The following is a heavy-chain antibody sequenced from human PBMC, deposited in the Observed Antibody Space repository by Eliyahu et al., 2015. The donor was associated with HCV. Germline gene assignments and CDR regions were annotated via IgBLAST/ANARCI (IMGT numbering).Heavy chain of an antibody. V-gene: IGHV3-21*01. J-gene: IGHJ6*02. Sequence: EVQLVESGGGLVKPGGSLXLSCSGSGITFXGXXXAWVRPAPGKGLGWVSSISTSSATIYYTDSVKGRFTISRDNAKNSLYLQMNSLRAEDTAIYYCVYCSSGHCLMAPRFGMDVWAKGPRSPSP. D-gene: IGHD2-15*01. CDR3: VYCSSGHCLMAPRFGMDV. CDR2: ISTSSATI. CDR1: GITFXGXX.